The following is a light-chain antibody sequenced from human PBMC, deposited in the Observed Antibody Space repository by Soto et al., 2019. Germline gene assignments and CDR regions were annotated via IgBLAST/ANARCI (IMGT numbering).Light chain of an antibody. J-gene: IGKJ5*01. V-gene: IGKV3-20*01. CDR1: QRVNNSS. CDR3: QQYGISPIS. Sequence: IVLPQSPRALPLSTGERATFSCRDTQRVNNSSLAWYQQQLGQAHRLLISGASTRATGIPDRFSGSGSGTDFTLTISGLEPEDFALYYCQQYGISPISFGQGTRLEIK. CDR2: GAS.